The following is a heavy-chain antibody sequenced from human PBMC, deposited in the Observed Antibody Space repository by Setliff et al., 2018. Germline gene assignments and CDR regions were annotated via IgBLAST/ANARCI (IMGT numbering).Heavy chain of an antibody. CDR1: GFTFSSYA. J-gene: IGHJ4*02. CDR2: ISYDGSNK. D-gene: IGHD4-17*01. V-gene: IGHV3-30*04. CDR3: ARDWRDYGAMGY. Sequence: PGGSLRLSCAASGFTFSSYAMHWVRQAPGKGLEWVAVISYDGSNKYYADSVKGRFTISRDNSKNTLYLQMNSLRAEDTAVYYCARDWRDYGAMGYWGQGTLVTVSS.